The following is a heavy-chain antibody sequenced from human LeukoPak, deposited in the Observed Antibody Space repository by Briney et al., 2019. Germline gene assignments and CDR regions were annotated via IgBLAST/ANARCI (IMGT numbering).Heavy chain of an antibody. J-gene: IGHJ4*02. D-gene: IGHD3-3*01. Sequence: SETLSLTCTVSGGSISSSSYYWGWIRQPPGKGLEWIGSIYYSGSTHYNPSLKSRVTISVDTSKKQFSLKLSSVTAADTAVYYCARLSLGSGYYFDYWGQGTLATVSS. CDR1: GGSISSSSYY. V-gene: IGHV4-39*01. CDR2: IYYSGST. CDR3: ARLSLGSGYYFDY.